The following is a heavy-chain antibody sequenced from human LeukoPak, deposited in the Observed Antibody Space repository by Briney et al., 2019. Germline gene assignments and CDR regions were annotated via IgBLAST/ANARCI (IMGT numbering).Heavy chain of an antibody. CDR1: GDSISSAYW. Sequence: SETLSLTCAVSGDSISSAYWCSWVRQPPGKGLEWIGEIYHSGTTNYNPSLTSRVTISVDKSKNQFSLNLSSVTAADTAVYYCARDTGGSGWSIFDYWGQGTLVTVSS. D-gene: IGHD6-19*01. V-gene: IGHV4-4*02. CDR2: IYHSGTT. CDR3: ARDTGGSGWSIFDY. J-gene: IGHJ4*02.